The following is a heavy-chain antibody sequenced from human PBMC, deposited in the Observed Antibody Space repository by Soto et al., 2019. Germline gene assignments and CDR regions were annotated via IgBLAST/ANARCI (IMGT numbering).Heavy chain of an antibody. J-gene: IGHJ6*02. CDR1: GGSISSGGYY. D-gene: IGHD3-3*01. CDR2: IYYSGST. CDR3: ARDSESRITIFGVVSYYYGMDV. Sequence: QVQLQESGPELVKPSQTLTLTCTVSGGSISSGGYYWSWIRQHPGKGLEWIGYIYYSGSTYYNPSLKSRVTISVDTSKNQFSLKLSSVTAADTAVYYCARDSESRITIFGVVSYYYGMDVWGQGTTVTVSS. V-gene: IGHV4-31*03.